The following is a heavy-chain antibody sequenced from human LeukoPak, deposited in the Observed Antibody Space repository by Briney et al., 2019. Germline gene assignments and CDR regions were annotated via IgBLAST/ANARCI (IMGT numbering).Heavy chain of an antibody. CDR1: GGSISSSSYY. CDR2: IYYSGST. Sequence: SETLYLTCTVSGGSISSSSYYWGWIRQPPEKGLEWIGSIYYSGSTYYNPSLKSRVTISVDTSKNQFSLKLSSVTAADTAVYYCARLNTIFGAWGYWGQGTLVTVSS. CDR3: ARLNTIFGAWGY. V-gene: IGHV4-39*01. D-gene: IGHD3-3*01. J-gene: IGHJ4*02.